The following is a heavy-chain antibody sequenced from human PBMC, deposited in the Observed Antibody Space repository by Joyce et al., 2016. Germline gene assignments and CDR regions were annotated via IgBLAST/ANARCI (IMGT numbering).Heavy chain of an antibody. V-gene: IGHV3-74*01. CDR3: VRGISARPGGPNWFDP. CDR1: GFSFSGYW. D-gene: IGHD6-6*01. CDR2: INTEGSSK. Sequence: EVQLVESGGGLVQPGGSLRLSCAASGFSFSGYWIHWVRQAPGKGLVWVSRINTEGSSKRFADSVKGRFTISRDNAKNTLYLQMNSLRAEDTAVYYCVRGISARPGGPNWFDPWGQGTLVTVSS. J-gene: IGHJ5*02.